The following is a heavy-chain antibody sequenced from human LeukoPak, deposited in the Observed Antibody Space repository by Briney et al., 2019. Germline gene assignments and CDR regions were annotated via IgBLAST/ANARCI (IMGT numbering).Heavy chain of an antibody. J-gene: IGHJ4*02. CDR2: IYYSGST. D-gene: IGHD5-24*01. Sequence: PSETLSLTCTVSGGSISSSSYYSGWIRQPPGRGLECIGSIYYSGSTYYNPSLKSRFTISVHTSKNMFSLKLSSVTAADTAVYYCARIYRDAYGRVNYWGQGTLVTVSS. CDR3: ARIYRDAYGRVNY. V-gene: IGHV4-39*01. CDR1: GGSISSSSYY.